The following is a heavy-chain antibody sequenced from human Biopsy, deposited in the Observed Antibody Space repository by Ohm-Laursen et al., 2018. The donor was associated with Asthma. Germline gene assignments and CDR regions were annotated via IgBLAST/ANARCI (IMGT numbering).Heavy chain of an antibody. J-gene: IGHJ6*02. V-gene: IGHV4-39*01. D-gene: IGHD6-13*01. CDR2: IYYSGTT. Sequence: GTLSLTCSPSSGSGGYMRSGNYYWGWIRQPPGKGLEWIGSIYYSGTTYYNPSLESRVTVSADTSKNQFSLKLTSVTAADTAVYYCVRGSSSWHHGPFHCYYGLDVWGQGTTTTVSS. CDR1: GGYMRSGNYY. CDR3: VRGSSSWHHGPFHCYYGLDV.